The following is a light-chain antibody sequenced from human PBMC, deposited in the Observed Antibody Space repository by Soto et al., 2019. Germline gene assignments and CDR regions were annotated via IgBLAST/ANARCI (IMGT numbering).Light chain of an antibody. CDR1: QGINKF. J-gene: IGKJ4*01. Sequence: DIQMTQSPSSLSASVGDSVTITCRASQGINKFLAWFQQKPGTAPKSLISTASRLQSGVPSRFSRSGSGTHFTLTINNLLPEDFATYYCQQYESFPLTFGGGTRVEIK. CDR2: TAS. V-gene: IGKV1-16*01. CDR3: QQYESFPLT.